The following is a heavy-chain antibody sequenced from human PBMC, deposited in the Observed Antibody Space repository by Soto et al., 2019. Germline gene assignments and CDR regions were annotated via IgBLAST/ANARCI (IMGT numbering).Heavy chain of an antibody. CDR3: ARGDLPYYYDISGYSPGGVESDAFDI. V-gene: IGHV1-3*01. CDR1: GYTFTSYA. CDR2: INAGNGNT. J-gene: IGHJ3*02. D-gene: IGHD3-22*01. Sequence: GASVKVSCKASGYTFTSYAMHWVRQAPGQRLEWMGWINAGNGNTKYSQKFQGRVTITRDTSASTAYIELSSLRSEDTAVYYCARGDLPYYYDISGYSPGGVESDAFDIWGQGTMVTVSS.